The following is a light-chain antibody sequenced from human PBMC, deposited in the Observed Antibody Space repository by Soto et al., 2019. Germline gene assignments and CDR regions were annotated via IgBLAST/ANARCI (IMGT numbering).Light chain of an antibody. CDR3: QHFGDSPIT. Sequence: EIVLKQSPATLSFSPGERATLSCRASHSVSSSYLAWYQQKPGQAPRLLIYGASTRATGIPDRFSGTGSGTDFTLTISRLEAEDVAVYYCQHFGDSPITFGQGTRLEI. CDR2: GAS. J-gene: IGKJ5*01. V-gene: IGKV3-20*01. CDR1: HSVSSSY.